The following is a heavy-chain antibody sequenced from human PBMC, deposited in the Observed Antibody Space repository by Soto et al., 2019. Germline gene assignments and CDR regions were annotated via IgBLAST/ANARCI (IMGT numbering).Heavy chain of an antibody. CDR3: ARVGYFDH. CDR2: ISANNGNT. CDR1: GYTFTSYG. V-gene: IGHV1-18*01. J-gene: IGHJ4*02. Sequence: QVQLVQSGAEVKKPGDSVRVSCKASGYTFTSYGIGWVRQAPGQGLEWMGWISANNGNTKYAPKLQGRVTMTTDASTSRDYMEQRSVRSDDAAVYYSARVGYFDHWCQGTLVTVSS.